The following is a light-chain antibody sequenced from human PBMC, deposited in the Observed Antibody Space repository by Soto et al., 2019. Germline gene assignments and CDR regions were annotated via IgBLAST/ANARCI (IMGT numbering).Light chain of an antibody. J-gene: IGKJ3*01. V-gene: IGKV1D-13*01. CDR3: QQFNDYPFT. Sequence: AIQLTQSPSSLSASVGGRVTITCRASQGIGDAVAWYQQKPGRPPKLLIYDASRLESGVPSRVSGSGSGTDFTLAISSLQPEDFTTYYCQQFNDYPFTFGPGTRVDIK. CDR2: DAS. CDR1: QGIGDA.